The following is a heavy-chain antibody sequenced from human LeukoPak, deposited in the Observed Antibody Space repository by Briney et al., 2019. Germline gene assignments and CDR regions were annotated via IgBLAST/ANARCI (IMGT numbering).Heavy chain of an antibody. Sequence: GGSLRLFCAASGFTFDDYAMQWVRQAPGKGLEWVSGISWNSGSIGYADSVKGRFTISRDNAKNSLYLQMNSLRAEDTALYYCAKDIDSYGLNGIDVWGQGTTVTVSS. D-gene: IGHD5-18*01. CDR3: AKDIDSYGLNGIDV. V-gene: IGHV3-9*01. J-gene: IGHJ6*02. CDR1: GFTFDDYA. CDR2: ISWNSGSI.